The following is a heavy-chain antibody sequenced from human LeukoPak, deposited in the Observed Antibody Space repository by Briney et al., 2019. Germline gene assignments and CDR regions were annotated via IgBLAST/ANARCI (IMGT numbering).Heavy chain of an antibody. CDR1: GFTFSSYG. V-gene: IGHV3-30*02. Sequence: PGGSLRLSCAASGFTFSSYGMHWVRQAPGKGLEWVAFIRYDGSNKYYADSVKGRLTISRDNSKNTLYLQMNSLRAEDTAVYYCAKDQVAYCGGDCYSPFDYWGQGTLVTVSS. CDR2: IRYDGSNK. J-gene: IGHJ4*02. CDR3: AKDQVAYCGGDCYSPFDY. D-gene: IGHD2-21*01.